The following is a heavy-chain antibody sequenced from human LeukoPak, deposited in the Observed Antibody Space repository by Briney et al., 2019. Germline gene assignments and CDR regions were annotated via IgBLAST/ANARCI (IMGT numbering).Heavy chain of an antibody. CDR2: IIPIFGTA. D-gene: IGHD2-2*01. V-gene: IGHV1-69*05. Sequence: VASVKVSCKDSGGTFSSYAISWVRQAPGQGLEWMGRIIPIFGTANYTQKFQGRVTITTDESTSTAYMELSSLRSEDTAVYYCARSTGETNDYWGQGTLVTVSS. CDR3: ARSTGETNDY. CDR1: GGTFSSYA. J-gene: IGHJ4*02.